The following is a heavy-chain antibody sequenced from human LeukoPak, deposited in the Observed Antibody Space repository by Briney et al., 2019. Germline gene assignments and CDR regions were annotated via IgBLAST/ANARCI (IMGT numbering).Heavy chain of an antibody. CDR3: AKDPYGDYGDRWFDP. V-gene: IGHV3-23*01. J-gene: IGHJ5*02. Sequence: PGGSLRLSCAASGFTFSSYAMSWVRQAPGKGLEWVSAISASGGSTYYADSMKGRFTISRDNSKNTLYLQMNSLRAEDTAVYYCAKDPYGDYGDRWFDPWGQGTLVTVSS. D-gene: IGHD4-17*01. CDR2: ISASGGST. CDR1: GFTFSSYA.